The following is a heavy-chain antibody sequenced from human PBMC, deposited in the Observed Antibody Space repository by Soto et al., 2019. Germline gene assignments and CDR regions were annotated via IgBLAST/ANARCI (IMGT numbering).Heavy chain of an antibody. CDR1: GYSISSSNW. J-gene: IGHJ6*02. V-gene: IGHV4-28*01. Sequence: SETLSLTCAVSGYSISSSNWWGWIRQPPGKGLEWIGYIYYSGSTYYNPSLKSRVTMSVDTSKNQFSLKLSSVTAVDTAVYYCARNSDYYGIDVWGQGTTATVSS. CDR2: IYYSGST. CDR3: ARNSDYYGIDV.